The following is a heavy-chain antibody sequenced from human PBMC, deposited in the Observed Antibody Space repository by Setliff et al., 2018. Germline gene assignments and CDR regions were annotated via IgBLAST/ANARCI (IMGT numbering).Heavy chain of an antibody. Sequence: GASVKVSCKASGYTFTSYYMYWVRQAPGQGLEWMGTLNTGGGSASIVEQFQGRVSMTRDTSTSTVYMEINSLRPDDTAVYFCARGGVAAAGKKGVFEHWGQGTQVTVSS. D-gene: IGHD6-13*01. CDR2: LNTGGGSA. CDR3: ARGGVAAAGKKGVFEH. J-gene: IGHJ4*02. V-gene: IGHV1-46*01. CDR1: GYTFTSYY.